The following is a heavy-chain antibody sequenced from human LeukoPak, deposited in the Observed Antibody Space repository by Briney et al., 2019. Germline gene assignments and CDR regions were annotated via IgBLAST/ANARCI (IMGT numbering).Heavy chain of an antibody. CDR1: GFSFKNHG. V-gene: IGHV3-33*07. J-gene: IGHJ4*02. D-gene: IGHD3-9*01. CDR2: IWSDGSQK. Sequence: GGSLRLSCAASGFSFKNHGFYWVRQAPGKGLEWVAIIWSDGSQKYYADSVKGRFTIFRDNSKNTVYLQMNSLRAEDTAMYYCARDLSYGSLDCRGQGTLVTVSS. CDR3: ARDLSYGSLDC.